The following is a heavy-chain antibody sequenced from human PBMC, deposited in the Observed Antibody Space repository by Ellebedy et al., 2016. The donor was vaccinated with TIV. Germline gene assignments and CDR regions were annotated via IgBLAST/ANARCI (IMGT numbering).Heavy chain of an antibody. CDR3: ARHPDRCNWYMVWWFDP. J-gene: IGHJ5*02. V-gene: IGHV4-39*01. Sequence: MPSETLSLTCTVSGGSISSRSYYWGWIRQPPGTGLEWIGSIYYSGSTYYNPSLKSRVTISVDTSKNQFSLKLSPVTAADTAVYYCARHPDRCNWYMVWWFDPWGQGTLVTVSS. CDR1: GGSISSRSYY. CDR2: IYYSGST. D-gene: IGHD6-13*01.